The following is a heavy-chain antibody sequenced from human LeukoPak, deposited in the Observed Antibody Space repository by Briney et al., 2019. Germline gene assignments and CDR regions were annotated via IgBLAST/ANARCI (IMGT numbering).Heavy chain of an antibody. Sequence: PGGSLRLSCAASGFTFSDYFMGWVRQAPGKGLEWVSYITNNGRKTYYADSMKGRSTISRDNAKNSLFLQMNSLRAEDTALYYCARAGMDGRGYYQGFDYWGQGTLVTVSS. J-gene: IGHJ4*02. D-gene: IGHD3-22*01. CDR1: GFTFSDYF. CDR2: ITNNGRKT. V-gene: IGHV3-11*04. CDR3: ARAGMDGRGYYQGFDY.